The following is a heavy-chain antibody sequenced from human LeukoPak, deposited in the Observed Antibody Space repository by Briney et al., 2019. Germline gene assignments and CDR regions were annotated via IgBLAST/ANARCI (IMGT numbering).Heavy chain of an antibody. D-gene: IGHD3-22*01. CDR3: ARRVRIVVVKGGYFDY. Sequence: SETLSLTCAAYGGSFSGYYWSWIRQPPGKGLEWIGEINHSGSTNYNPSLKSRVTISVDTSKNQFSLKLSSVTAADTAVYYCARRVRIVVVKGGYFDYWGQGTLVTVSS. J-gene: IGHJ4*02. CDR1: GGSFSGYY. CDR2: INHSGST. V-gene: IGHV4-34*01.